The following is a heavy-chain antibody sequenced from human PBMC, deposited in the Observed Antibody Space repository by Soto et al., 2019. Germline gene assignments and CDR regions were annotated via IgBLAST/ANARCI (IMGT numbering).Heavy chain of an antibody. D-gene: IGHD3-10*01. CDR3: ARDKVPFYGPGSFAY. J-gene: IGHJ4*02. CDR1: GFTFSSYW. CDR2: ITSDGSDT. V-gene: IGHV3-74*01. Sequence: EVQLVESGGGLVQPGGSLRLSCAASGFTFSSYWMHWVRQAPGKGLVWVSRITSDGSDTTYADSVKGRFTISRDNAKNTLLLQLNSLRAEDTAVYYCARDKVPFYGPGSFAYWGQRTLVTVSS.